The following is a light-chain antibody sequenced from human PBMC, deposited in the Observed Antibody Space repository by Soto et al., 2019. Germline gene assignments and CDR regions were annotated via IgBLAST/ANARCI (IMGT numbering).Light chain of an antibody. V-gene: IGKV1-39*01. CDR3: QQSYGTPLT. J-gene: IGKJ4*01. CDR2: AAS. CDR1: QSISNY. Sequence: DIEMTQSPSSLSASVGDRVTITWRASQSISNYLNWYQHKPGKVPKLLIYAASSLQSGVPTRFSGSGSGTDFTLTISSLQPEDFATYYCQQSYGTPLTFGGGTKVEIK.